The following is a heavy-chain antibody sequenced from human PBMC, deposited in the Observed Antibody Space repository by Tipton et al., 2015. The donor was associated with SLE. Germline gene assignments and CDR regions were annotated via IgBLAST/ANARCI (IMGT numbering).Heavy chain of an antibody. J-gene: IGHJ4*02. D-gene: IGHD2-2*01. CDR2: IRYDGSNK. V-gene: IGHV3-30*02. CDR1: GFTFSSYD. CDR3: AKDALVCASCYFDY. Sequence: SLRLSCAASGFTFSSYDMHWVRQAPGKGLEWVAFIRYDGSNKYYADSVKGRFTISRDNSKNTLYLQMNSLRAEDTAVYYCAKDALVCASCYFDYWGQGTLVTASS.